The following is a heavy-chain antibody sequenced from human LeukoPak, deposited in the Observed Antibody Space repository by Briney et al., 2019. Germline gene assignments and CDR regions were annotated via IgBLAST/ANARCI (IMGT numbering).Heavy chain of an antibody. CDR1: GCSFTNYW. D-gene: IGHD3-22*01. V-gene: IGHV5-51*01. CDR3: ARRYYYDGSGSPFDY. Sequence: GESLQISFKGSGCSFTNYWIGWVRQMPGKGLEWMGIIDPGDSDTRYSPSFQGQVTISADKSISTAYLQWSSLKASDTAMYYCARRYYYDGSGSPFDYWGQGTLVTVSS. J-gene: IGHJ4*02. CDR2: IDPGDSDT.